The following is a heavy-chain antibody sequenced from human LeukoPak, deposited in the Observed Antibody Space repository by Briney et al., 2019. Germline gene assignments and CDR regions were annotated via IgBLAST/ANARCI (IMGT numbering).Heavy chain of an antibody. V-gene: IGHV3-48*01. CDR1: GFTFGDYA. CDR2: IRSRDRTI. D-gene: IGHD7-27*01. CDR3: ARDHRWGFDY. J-gene: IGHJ4*02. Sequence: SGGSLRLSCTTSGFTFGDYAMSWVRQAPGKGLEWVSYIRSRDRTIYYADSVKGRFTISTDNAENSLYLQMNSLRTEDTAVYYCARDHRWGFDYWGRGTLVTVSS.